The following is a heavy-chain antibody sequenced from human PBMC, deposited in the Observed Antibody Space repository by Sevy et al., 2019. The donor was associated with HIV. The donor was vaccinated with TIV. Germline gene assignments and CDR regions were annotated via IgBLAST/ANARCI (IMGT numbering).Heavy chain of an antibody. CDR2: ISRSNTYI. D-gene: IGHD4-17*01. CDR3: ARDYGGLNAFDF. Sequence: GGSLRLSCAASGFIFSSYSMNWVRQAPGKGLEWVASISRSNTYIYYADSVKGRFTISRDDAKNSLYLQMNSLRAEDTAVYYWARDYGGLNAFDFWGQGTMVTVSS. V-gene: IGHV3-21*01. CDR1: GFIFSSYS. J-gene: IGHJ3*01.